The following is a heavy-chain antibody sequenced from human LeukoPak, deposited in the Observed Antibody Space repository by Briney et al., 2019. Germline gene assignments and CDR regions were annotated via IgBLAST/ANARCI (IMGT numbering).Heavy chain of an antibody. Sequence: PSETLSLTCNVSGDSISSEYWSWIRQPPGKSLEWVGYIYTGGITNYTPSLKSRVTISVDTSKNQFSLRLTSVTAADTAMYYCARGPPFDYWGQGTLVAVSS. CDR2: IYTGGIT. CDR3: ARGPPFDY. V-gene: IGHV4-4*09. CDR1: GDSISSEY. J-gene: IGHJ4*02.